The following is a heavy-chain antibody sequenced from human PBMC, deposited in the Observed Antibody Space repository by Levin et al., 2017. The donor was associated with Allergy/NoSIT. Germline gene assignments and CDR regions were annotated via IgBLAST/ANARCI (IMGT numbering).Heavy chain of an antibody. J-gene: IGHJ4*02. V-gene: IGHV2-70*11. CDR3: ARSSPGGFSYGHHFDY. CDR2: IDWDDDK. CDR1: GFSLTTSAMC. Sequence: SGPTLVKPTQTLTLTCTFSGFSLTTSAMCVSWIRQPPGKALEWLARIDWDDDKYYSTSLKTRLSISKHTSKNQVVLTMTNMDPVDTATYYCARSSPGGFSYGHHFDYWGQGTLVAVSS. D-gene: IGHD5-18*01.